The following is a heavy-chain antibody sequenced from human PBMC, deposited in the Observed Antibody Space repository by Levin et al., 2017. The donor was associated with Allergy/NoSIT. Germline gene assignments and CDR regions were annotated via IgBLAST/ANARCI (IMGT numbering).Heavy chain of an antibody. D-gene: IGHD7-27*01. Sequence: LSLTCAASGFTFTHYWMAWVRQAPGKGPEWVANIKQDGSEEFYLGSVKGRFTISRDNAKNSIYLQMNSLRGEDTAMYYCARDTSNWGDFDYWGQGTLVTVSS. CDR3: ARDTSNWGDFDY. CDR2: IKQDGSEE. CDR1: GFTFTHYW. J-gene: IGHJ4*02. V-gene: IGHV3-7*01.